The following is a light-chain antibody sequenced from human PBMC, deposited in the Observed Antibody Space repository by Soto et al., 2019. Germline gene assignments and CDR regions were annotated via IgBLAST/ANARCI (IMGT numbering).Light chain of an antibody. J-gene: IGKJ3*01. CDR1: QSVSSTY. V-gene: IGKV3-20*01. Sequence: EIVLTQSPGTLSLSPGERATLSCRASQSVSSTYLAWYQHKPGQAPRLLIYGAATRSAGVPDRFSGRGSGTDFTLTISRLEPEDLAVYYCQQYGSSPLFTFGPGTKVEIK. CDR2: GAA. CDR3: QQYGSSPLFT.